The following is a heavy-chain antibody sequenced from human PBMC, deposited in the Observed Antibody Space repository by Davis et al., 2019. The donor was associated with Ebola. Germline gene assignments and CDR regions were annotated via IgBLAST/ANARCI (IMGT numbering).Heavy chain of an antibody. CDR2: IIPILGIA. CDR3: ARGVAGTFHNWFDP. Sequence: SVKVSCKASGGTFSSYAISWVRQAPGQGLEWMGRIIPILGIANYAQKFQGRVTITADKSTSTAYMELSSLRSEDTAVYYCARGVAGTFHNWFDPWGQGTLVTVSS. CDR1: GGTFSSYA. D-gene: IGHD6-19*01. J-gene: IGHJ5*02. V-gene: IGHV1-69*04.